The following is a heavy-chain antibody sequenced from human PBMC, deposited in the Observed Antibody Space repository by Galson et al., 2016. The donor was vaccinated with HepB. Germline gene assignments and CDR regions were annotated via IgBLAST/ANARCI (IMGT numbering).Heavy chain of an antibody. J-gene: IGHJ4*02. Sequence: FLRLSCAASGFTFIGYNMTWIRQAPWKWLEWLSYINRGGTFTHYAESVKGRFTISRDNARNSFYLQMTSLRGEDTAVYYCATQQLVLCGKGTLVAVSS. V-gene: IGHV3-11*06. CDR3: ATQQLVL. CDR2: INRGGTFT. CDR1: GFTFIGYN. D-gene: IGHD6-13*01.